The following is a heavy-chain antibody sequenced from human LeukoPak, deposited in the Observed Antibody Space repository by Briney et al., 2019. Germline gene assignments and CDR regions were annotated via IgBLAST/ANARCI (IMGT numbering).Heavy chain of an antibody. CDR2: ISSSSSTI. D-gene: IGHD2-15*01. V-gene: IGHV3-48*01. Sequence: GGSLRLSCAASGFIFKNYAMNWVRQAPGKGLEWVSYISSSSSTIYYADSVKGRFTISRDNAKNSLYLQMNSLRAEDTAVYYCASTRYCSGGSCSEGVDYWGQGTLVTVSS. CDR3: ASTRYCSGGSCSEGVDY. CDR1: GFIFKNYA. J-gene: IGHJ4*02.